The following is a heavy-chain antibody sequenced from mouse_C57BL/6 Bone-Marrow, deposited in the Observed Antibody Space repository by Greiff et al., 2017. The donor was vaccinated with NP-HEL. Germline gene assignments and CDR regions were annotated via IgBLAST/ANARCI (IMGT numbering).Heavy chain of an antibody. V-gene: IGHV1-62-2*01. J-gene: IGHJ3*01. CDR1: GYTFTEYT. CDR2: FYPGSGSI. D-gene: IGHD1-1*01. CDR3: ARGYYGSSLFAY. Sequence: VQVVESGAELVKPGASVKLSCKASGYTFTEYTIHWVKQRSGQGLEWIGWFYPGSGSIKYNEKFKDKATLTADKSSSTVYMELSRLTSEDSAVYFCARGYYGSSLFAYWGQGTLVTVSA.